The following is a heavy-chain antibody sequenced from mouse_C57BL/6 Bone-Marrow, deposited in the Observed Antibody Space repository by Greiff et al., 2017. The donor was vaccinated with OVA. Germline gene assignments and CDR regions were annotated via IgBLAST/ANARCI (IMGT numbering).Heavy chain of an antibody. D-gene: IGHD1-1*01. CDR1: GFTFNDYY. V-gene: IGHV14-2*01. J-gene: IGHJ3*01. CDR3: TYYYIAY. CDR2: IDPEAGET. Sequence: DVQLQPSWAELVKPGASVKLSCTASGFTFNDYYMHWVKQRTEQGLEWIGRIDPEAGETKYAPQFQGKATITADTSSNTAYLQLSSLTSEDTAVYCYTYYYIAYWGQGTLVTVSA.